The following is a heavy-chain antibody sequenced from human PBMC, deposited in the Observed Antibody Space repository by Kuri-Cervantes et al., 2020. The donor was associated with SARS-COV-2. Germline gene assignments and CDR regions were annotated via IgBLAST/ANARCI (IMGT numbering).Heavy chain of an antibody. CDR3: ARGVSPIMAGGVRLNWFDP. CDR1: GYTFTSYG. D-gene: IGHD3-10*01. V-gene: IGHV1-18*01. Sequence: ASVKVSCKASGYTFTSYGISWVRQAPGQGLEWMGWISAYNGNTNYAQKLQGRVTMTTDTSTSTAYMELRSLRSDDTAVYYCARGVSPIMAGGVRLNWFDPWGQGTLVTVSS. J-gene: IGHJ5*02. CDR2: ISAYNGNT.